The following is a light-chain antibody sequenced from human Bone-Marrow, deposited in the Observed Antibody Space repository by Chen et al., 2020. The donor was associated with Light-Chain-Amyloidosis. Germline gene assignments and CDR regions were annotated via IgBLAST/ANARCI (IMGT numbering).Light chain of an antibody. V-gene: IGLV3-21*02. CDR1: NIGSTS. Sequence: SYVLTQPSSVSVAPGQTATIAWGGNNIGSTSVHWYQQTPGQAPLLVVYDDSDRPSGIPERVSGSNSGNTATLTISRVEAGDEADYYCQVWDRSRDRPVFGGGTKLTVL. CDR3: QVWDRSRDRPV. CDR2: DDS. J-gene: IGLJ3*02.